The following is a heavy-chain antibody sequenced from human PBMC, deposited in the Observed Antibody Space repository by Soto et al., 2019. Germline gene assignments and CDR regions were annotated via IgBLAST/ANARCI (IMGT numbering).Heavy chain of an antibody. CDR1: GYSFTSYW. CDR2: IDPSDSYT. Sequence: GESLKISCKGSGYSFTSYWISWVRQMPGKGLEWMGRIDPSDSYTNYSPSFQGHVTISADQSISTAYLQWSSLKASDTAMYYRASHRLPTTTTFDYWGQGTLVTVSS. J-gene: IGHJ4*02. CDR3: ASHRLPTTTTFDY. D-gene: IGHD1-1*01. V-gene: IGHV5-10-1*01.